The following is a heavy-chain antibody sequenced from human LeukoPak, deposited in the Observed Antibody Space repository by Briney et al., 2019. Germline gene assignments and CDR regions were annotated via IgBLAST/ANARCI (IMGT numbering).Heavy chain of an antibody. CDR1: GYTFTTYW. D-gene: IGHD3-10*01. CDR2: IFPGDSDT. CDR3: ARSNFYGSGTYVNY. Sequence: GESLKISCKGSGYTFTTYWIAWVRQMPGKGLEWMGIIFPGDSDTRYSPSFQGQVTISADKSTTTAYLQWSSLKASDTAMYYCARSNFYGSGTYVNYWGQGTLVTLSS. J-gene: IGHJ4*02. V-gene: IGHV5-51*01.